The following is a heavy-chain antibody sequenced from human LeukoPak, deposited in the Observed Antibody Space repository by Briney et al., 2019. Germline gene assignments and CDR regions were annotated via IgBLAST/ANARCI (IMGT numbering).Heavy chain of an antibody. Sequence: SVKVSCKASGGTFSSYAISWARQAPGQGLEWMGRIIPIFGTANYAQKFQGRVTITTDESTSTAYMELSSLRSEDTAVYYCARDQFYGSGRGWFDPWGQGTLVTVSS. CDR2: IIPIFGTA. J-gene: IGHJ5*02. V-gene: IGHV1-69*05. D-gene: IGHD3-10*01. CDR1: GGTFSSYA. CDR3: ARDQFYGSGRGWFDP.